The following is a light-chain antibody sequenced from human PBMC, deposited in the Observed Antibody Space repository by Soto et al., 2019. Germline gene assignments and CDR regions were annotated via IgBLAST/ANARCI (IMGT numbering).Light chain of an antibody. CDR1: QSISSW. CDR3: QQYNSYRT. Sequence: DIPMTQSPSTLSASVGDRVTITCRASQSISSWLAWYQQKPGEAPKLLIYDASSLESGVPSRFSGSGSGTEFTLTISRLQPDDFATYYCQQYNSYRTFGQATKVEIK. CDR2: DAS. J-gene: IGKJ1*01. V-gene: IGKV1-5*01.